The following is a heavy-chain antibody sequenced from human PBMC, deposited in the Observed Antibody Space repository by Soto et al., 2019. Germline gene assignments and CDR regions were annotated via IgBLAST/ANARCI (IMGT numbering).Heavy chain of an antibody. Sequence: QVQLVQSGAEVKKPGSSVKVSCKASGGTFSSYTISWVRQAPGQGLEWMGRIIPILGIANYAQKFQGRVTITADKSTSTAYMELSSLRSEDTAVYYCAREGGDGSGSYRRYFDLWGRGTLLTVSS. CDR2: IIPILGIA. D-gene: IGHD3-10*01. V-gene: IGHV1-69*08. CDR3: AREGGDGSGSYRRYFDL. J-gene: IGHJ2*01. CDR1: GGTFSSYT.